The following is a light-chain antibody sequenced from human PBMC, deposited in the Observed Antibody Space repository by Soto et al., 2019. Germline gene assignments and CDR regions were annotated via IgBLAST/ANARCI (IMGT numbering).Light chain of an antibody. J-gene: IGKJ3*01. CDR3: QQYGSSPEIS. Sequence: DIVLTQSPGTLSLSPGERATLSCRASQRSRDRYLAWYQQKPGQAPRLLIYGASTRATGIPDRFSGRGSATDFTLTISRLEPEDFGVYYCQQYGSSPEISFGPGTKVAIK. CDR2: GAS. V-gene: IGKV3-20*01. CDR1: QRSRDRY.